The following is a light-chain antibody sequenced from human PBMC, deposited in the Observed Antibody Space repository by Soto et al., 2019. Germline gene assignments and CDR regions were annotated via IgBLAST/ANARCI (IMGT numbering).Light chain of an antibody. J-gene: IGKJ1*01. V-gene: IGKV1-39*01. CDR2: AAT. CDR1: QNIRNH. Sequence: DIQMTQSPSSLSASVGDRVTVTCRASQNIRNHLNWYQKKPGIAPKLLIYAATNLQSGVPSRFSGSGSGTGFTLTISSLQPEDFATYYCKQSFSTPWTVGNGNKVDIK. CDR3: KQSFSTPWT.